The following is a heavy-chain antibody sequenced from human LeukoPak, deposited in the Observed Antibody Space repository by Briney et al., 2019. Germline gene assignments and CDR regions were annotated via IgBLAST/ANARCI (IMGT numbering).Heavy chain of an antibody. J-gene: IGHJ4*02. CDR1: GYTFTSYD. D-gene: IGHD5-24*01. CDR3: ARGPLEMPTKDPPDY. V-gene: IGHV1-8*01. Sequence: ASVKVSCKASGYTFTSYDINWVRQASGQGLEWMGWMNPNSGNTGYAQKFQGRVTMTRNTSISTAYMELSSLRSEDTAVYYCARGPLEMPTKDPPDYWRQGTLVTVSS. CDR2: MNPNSGNT.